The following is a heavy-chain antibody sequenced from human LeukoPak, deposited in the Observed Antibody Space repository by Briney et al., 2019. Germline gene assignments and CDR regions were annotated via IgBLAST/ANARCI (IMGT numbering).Heavy chain of an antibody. J-gene: IGHJ4*02. D-gene: IGHD7-27*01. CDR2: IKPDGSLI. V-gene: IGHV3-7*01. Sequence: PGGSLRLSCAASGFTFSSYWMTWVRQGPGKGLEWVANIKPDGSLIYYVDSVKGRFTISRDNAKNSLYLQMNSLRAEDTAVYYCARGRKWGERYYFDYWGQGTLVTVSS. CDR3: ARGRKWGERYYFDY. CDR1: GFTFSSYW.